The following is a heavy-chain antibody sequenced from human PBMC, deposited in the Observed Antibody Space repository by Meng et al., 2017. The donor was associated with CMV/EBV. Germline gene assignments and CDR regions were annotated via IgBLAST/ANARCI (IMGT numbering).Heavy chain of an antibody. D-gene: IGHD3-3*01. CDR3: ARDNRRGGVDY. CDR2: IYYSGST. Sequence: QVQLQDAGPGLYKPSQPLSLTCTVSGGSISSGDYYWSWSRQSPGKGLEWIGYIYYSGSTYYNPSLKSRVTISVDTSKNQFSLKLSSVTAADTAVYYCARDNRRGGVDYWGQGTLVTVSS. J-gene: IGHJ4*02. V-gene: IGHV4-30-4*08. CDR1: GGSISSGDYY.